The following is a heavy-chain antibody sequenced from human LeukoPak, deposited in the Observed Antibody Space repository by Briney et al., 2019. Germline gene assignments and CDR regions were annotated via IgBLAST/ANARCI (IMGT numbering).Heavy chain of an antibody. CDR2: IIPNSGGT. Sequence: ASVKVSCRASGYTFTGYYMHWVRQAPGQGLEWMGWIIPNSGGTNYAQNFQGNVTMTTDTSISTAYMELSRLRSDDTAVYYCARGASWQTYYYYYMDVWGKGTTVTVSS. D-gene: IGHD2-2*01. J-gene: IGHJ6*03. V-gene: IGHV1-2*02. CDR3: ARGASWQTYYYYYMDV. CDR1: GYTFTGYY.